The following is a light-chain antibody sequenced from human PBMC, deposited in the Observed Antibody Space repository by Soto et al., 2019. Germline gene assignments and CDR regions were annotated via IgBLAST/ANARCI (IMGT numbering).Light chain of an antibody. J-gene: IGKJ1*01. CDR3: QHYNSYSEA. Sequence: DIVMTQSPDSLAVSLGERATINCMSSQSVLFSSDNKNYLAWYQQKPGHPPKLLIYWASTRQSGVPDRFSGSGSGTDFTLTITSLQAEDVAVYYCQHYNSYSEAFGQGTKVELK. CDR1: QSVLFSSDNKNY. V-gene: IGKV4-1*01. CDR2: WAS.